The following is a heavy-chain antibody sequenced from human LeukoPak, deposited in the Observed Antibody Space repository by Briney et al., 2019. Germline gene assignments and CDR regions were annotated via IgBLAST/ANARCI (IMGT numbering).Heavy chain of an antibody. CDR3: ASHQTNSGYDNFDY. CDR1: GYSFTSYW. Sequence: GESLKISCKGSGYSFTSYWIGWVRQMPGKGLEGMGILYPGDSDTRYSPSFQAQVTISADKSISTAYLQWSSLKASDTAMYYCASHQTNSGYDNFDYWGQGTLVTVSS. J-gene: IGHJ4*02. CDR2: LYPGDSDT. D-gene: IGHD5-12*01. V-gene: IGHV5-51*01.